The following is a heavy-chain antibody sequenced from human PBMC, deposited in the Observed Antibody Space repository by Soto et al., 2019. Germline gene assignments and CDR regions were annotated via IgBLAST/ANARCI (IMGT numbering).Heavy chain of an antibody. J-gene: IGHJ4*02. CDR2: IYYSGST. V-gene: IGHV4-31*03. CDR1: GGSISSGGYY. CDR3: ARLMTFTPDFWSGSFFDY. Sequence: SETLSLTCTVSGGSISSGGYYWSGIRQHPGKGLEWIGYIYYSGSTYYNPSLKSRVTISVDTSKNQFSLRLSSVTAADTAVYYCARLMTFTPDFWSGSFFDYWGQGTLVTVSS. D-gene: IGHD3-3*01.